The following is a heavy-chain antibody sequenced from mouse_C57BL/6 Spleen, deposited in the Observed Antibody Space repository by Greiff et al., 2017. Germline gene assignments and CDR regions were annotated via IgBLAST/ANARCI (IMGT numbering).Heavy chain of an antibody. V-gene: IGHV1-64*01. J-gene: IGHJ4*01. CDR1: GYTFTSYW. CDR2: IHPNSGST. CDR3: ARYVGGYAMWY. Sequence: QVQLQQPGAELVKPGASVKLSCKASGYTFTSYWMHWVKQRPGQGLEWIGMIHPNSGSTNYNEKFKSKATLTVDKSSSTAYMQLSSLTSEDSAVCYCARYVGGYAMWYWGQGTSVTAAS.